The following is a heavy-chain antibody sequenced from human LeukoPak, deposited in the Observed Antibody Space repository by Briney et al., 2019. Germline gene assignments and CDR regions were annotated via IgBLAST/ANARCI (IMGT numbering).Heavy chain of an antibody. CDR3: AKMNIVVAPAAILYY. D-gene: IGHD2-2*02. CDR1: GFTFSSYA. Sequence: GGSLRLSCAASGFTFSSYAMSGVRQAPGKGLEWVSAISGSGGSTYYADSVKGRFTISRDDSKNTLYLQMNRLRAEDTAVYYCAKMNIVVAPAAILYYWGQGTLVTVSS. V-gene: IGHV3-23*01. J-gene: IGHJ4*02. CDR2: ISGSGGST.